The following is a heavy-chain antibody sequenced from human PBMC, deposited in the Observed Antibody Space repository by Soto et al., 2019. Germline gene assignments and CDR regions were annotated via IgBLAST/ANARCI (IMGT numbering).Heavy chain of an antibody. D-gene: IGHD3-3*01. V-gene: IGHV3-74*01. CDR2: INSDGSST. CDR3: ARDYDFWSGYLYYYYGMDV. CDR1: GFTFSSYW. J-gene: IGHJ6*02. Sequence: PGGSLRLSCAASGFTFSSYWMHWVRQAPGKGLVWVSRINSDGSSTSYGDSVKGRFTISRDNAKNTLYLQMNSLRAEDTAVYYCARDYDFWSGYLYYYYGMDVWGQGTTVTVSS.